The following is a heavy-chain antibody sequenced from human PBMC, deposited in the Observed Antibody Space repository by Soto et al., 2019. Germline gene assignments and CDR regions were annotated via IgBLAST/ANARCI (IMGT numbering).Heavy chain of an antibody. J-gene: IGHJ6*02. V-gene: IGHV4-34*01. D-gene: IGHD6-25*01. CDR1: RGSFSGFY. CDR2: INHSGTT. CDR3: ARGRGYVYGSNFYGLDV. Sequence: ASETLSLTCGVYRGSFSGFYWSWARQTPGGGLEWIGEINHSGTTNYNPSFQNRVTISVDKSTNNFSLKMTSVTAADAAVYYCARGRGYVYGSNFYGLDVWGQGTTVTVSS.